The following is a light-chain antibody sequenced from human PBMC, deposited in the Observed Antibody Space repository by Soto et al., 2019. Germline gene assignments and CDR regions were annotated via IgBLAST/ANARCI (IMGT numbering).Light chain of an antibody. CDR3: QQYNNWPLT. V-gene: IGKV3-15*01. CDR1: QSVSSN. Sequence: EIVMTQSPATLSVSPGERATLSCRASQSVSSNLAWYQQKPGQAPRLLIYGASTRATGIPARFSGSGSGTEFTLTISSLQSEDFAVYYGQQYNNWPLTVGGGTKVDIX. J-gene: IGKJ4*01. CDR2: GAS.